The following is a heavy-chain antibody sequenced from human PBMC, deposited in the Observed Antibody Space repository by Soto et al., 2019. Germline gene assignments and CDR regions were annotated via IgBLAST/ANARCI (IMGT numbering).Heavy chain of an antibody. Sequence: QVQLVESGGGVVQPGRSLRLSCAASGFTFSSYGMHWVRQAPGKGLEWVAVIWYDGSNKYYADSVKGRFTISRDNSKNTLSLKMNSLRADDTAVYYCARDPVAQLPALYWFDPWGQGTLVTVSS. J-gene: IGHJ5*02. CDR3: ARDPVAQLPALYWFDP. V-gene: IGHV3-33*01. CDR2: IWYDGSNK. CDR1: GFTFSSYG. D-gene: IGHD2-2*01.